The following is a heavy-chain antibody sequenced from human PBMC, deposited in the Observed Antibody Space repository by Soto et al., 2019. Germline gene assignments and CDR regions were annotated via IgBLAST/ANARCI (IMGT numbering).Heavy chain of an antibody. CDR3: ARGAPVVIQH. CDR1: GGSISRSGYY. D-gene: IGHD2-15*01. CDR2: IYYSGTT. V-gene: IGHV4-39*07. Sequence: SETLSLTCTVSGGSISRSGYYWGWTRQPPGKGLEWIGSIYYSGTTYYDPSLKSRVTMSVDTSKNQFSLKLSSVTAADTAVYYCARGAPVVIQHWGQGTLVT. J-gene: IGHJ1*01.